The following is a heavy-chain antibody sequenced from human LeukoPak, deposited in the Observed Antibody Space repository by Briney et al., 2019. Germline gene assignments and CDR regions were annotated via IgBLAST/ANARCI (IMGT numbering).Heavy chain of an antibody. CDR2: ISGSGTST. CDR3: AKCLTGGSCYAAFDF. CDR1: GFTFSTYA. D-gene: IGHD2-15*01. Sequence: GGSLRLSCAASGFTFSTYAMSWVRQAPGKGLEWVSAISGSGTSTYYADSVKGRFIISRNNSKNTLFLQMNSPRAEDTAVYYCAKCLTGGSCYAAFDFWGQGTLVTVSS. V-gene: IGHV3-23*01. J-gene: IGHJ4*02.